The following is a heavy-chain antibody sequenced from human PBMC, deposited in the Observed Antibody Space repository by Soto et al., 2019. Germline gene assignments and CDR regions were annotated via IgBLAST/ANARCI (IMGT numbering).Heavy chain of an antibody. D-gene: IGHD6-13*01. Sequence: QVQLQESGPGLVKPSETLSLTCAVSGYSISSGYYWGWIRQPPGKGLEWIGSIYHSGSTYYNPSLKSRVTISVDTSKNQFSLKLSSVTAADTAVYYCASGIAAAGPPEDWGQGTLVTVSS. J-gene: IGHJ4*02. CDR1: GYSISSGYY. CDR3: ASGIAAAGPPED. CDR2: IYHSGST. V-gene: IGHV4-38-2*01.